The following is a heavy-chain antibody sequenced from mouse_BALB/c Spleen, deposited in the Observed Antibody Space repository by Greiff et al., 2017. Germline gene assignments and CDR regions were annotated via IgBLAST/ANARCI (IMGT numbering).Heavy chain of an antibody. Sequence: LVESGPELVKPGASVKMSCKASGYTFTSYVMHWVKQKPGQGLEWIGYINPYNDGTKYNEKFKGKATLTSDKSSSTAYMELSSLTSEDSAVYYCARGSPDFDYWGQGTTLTVSS. CDR3: ARGSPDFDY. V-gene: IGHV1-14*01. CDR2: INPYNDGT. J-gene: IGHJ2*01. CDR1: GYTFTSYV.